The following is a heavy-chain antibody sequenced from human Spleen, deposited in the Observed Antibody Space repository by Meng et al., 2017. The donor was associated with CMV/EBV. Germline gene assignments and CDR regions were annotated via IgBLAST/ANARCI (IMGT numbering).Heavy chain of an antibody. CDR3: ARDDNWFDP. V-gene: IGHV1-69*12. CDR1: GGTFSSYA. Sequence: VLLGQSGAEVKKPGSSVKVSCKASGGTFSSYAISWVRQAPGQGLEWMGGIIPIFGTANYAQKFQGRVTITADESTSTAYMELSSLRSDDTAVYYCARDDNWFDPWGQGTLVTVSS. J-gene: IGHJ5*02. CDR2: IIPIFGTA.